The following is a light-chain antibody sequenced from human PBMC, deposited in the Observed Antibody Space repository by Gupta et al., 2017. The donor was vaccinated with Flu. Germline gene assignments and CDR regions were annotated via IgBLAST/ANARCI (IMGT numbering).Light chain of an antibody. CDR2: RNN. J-gene: IGLJ3*02. CDR1: SSNIGSNY. CDR3: AAWDDSLSGWM. V-gene: IGLV1-47*01. Sequence: VTITCAGSSSNIGSNYLYCYQQLPATAPKLLIYRNNPRPSGVPDRFSGSKSGTSASLSISGLRSEDEADYYCAAWDDSLSGWMFGGGTKLTVL.